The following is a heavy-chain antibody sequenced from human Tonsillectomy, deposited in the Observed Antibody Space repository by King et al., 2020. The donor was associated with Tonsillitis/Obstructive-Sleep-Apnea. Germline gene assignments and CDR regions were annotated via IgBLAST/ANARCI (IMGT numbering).Heavy chain of an antibody. V-gene: IGHV1-3*01. D-gene: IGHD3-22*01. CDR2: INAGKGHT. J-gene: IGHJ4*02. CDR1: GYTFSDYA. CDR3: AKDQAAHLNSGCPAL. Sequence: QLVQSGAEVKKPGASVKVSCKASGYTFSDYAIHWVRQAPGQSLEWMGWINAGKGHTTYSQKFQDRVTITRDTSASTVYMELSSLTFEDTAVYYCAKDQAAHLNSGCPALWGQGTLVTVSS.